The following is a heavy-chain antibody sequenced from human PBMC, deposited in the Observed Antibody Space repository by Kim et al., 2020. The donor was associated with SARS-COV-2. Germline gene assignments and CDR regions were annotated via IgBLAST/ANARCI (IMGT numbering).Heavy chain of an antibody. V-gene: IGHV3-74*01. J-gene: IGHJ4*02. D-gene: IGHD6-13*01. CDR3: AMEMPGIAAAAGSIDY. CDR1: GFTFSSYW. Sequence: GGSLRLSCAASGFTFSSYWMHWVRQAPGKGLVWVSRINSDGSSTSYADSVKGRFTISRDNAKNTLYLQMNSLRAEDTAVYYCAMEMPGIAAAAGSIDYWGQGTLVTVSS. CDR2: INSDGSST.